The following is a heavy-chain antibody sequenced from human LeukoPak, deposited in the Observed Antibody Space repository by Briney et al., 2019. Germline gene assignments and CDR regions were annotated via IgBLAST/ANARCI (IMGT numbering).Heavy chain of an antibody. CDR3: ARDYYDSSGYYLDY. V-gene: IGHV3-11*01. CDR2: ISSSGSTI. Sequence: GGSLRLSCAASGFTFSDYYMGWIRQAPGKGLEWVSYISSSGSTIYYADSVKGRFTISRDNAKNSLYLQMNSLRAEDTAVYYCARDYYDSSGYYLDYWGQGTLVTVSS. CDR1: GFTFSDYY. D-gene: IGHD3-22*01. J-gene: IGHJ4*02.